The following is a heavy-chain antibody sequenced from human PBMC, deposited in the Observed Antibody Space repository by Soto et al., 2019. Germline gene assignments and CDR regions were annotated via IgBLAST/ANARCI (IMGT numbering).Heavy chain of an antibody. CDR2: IYYSGST. V-gene: IGHV4-30-4*01. CDR1: GGSISSGDYY. J-gene: IGHJ4*02. Sequence: KASETLSLTCTVSGGSISSGDYYWSWIRQPPGKGLEWIGYIYYSGSTYYNPSLKSRVTISVDTSKNQFSLKLSSVTAADTAVYYCARVTTYYYDSSGAYYFDYWGQGTLVTVSS. CDR3: ARVTTYYYDSSGAYYFDY. D-gene: IGHD3-22*01.